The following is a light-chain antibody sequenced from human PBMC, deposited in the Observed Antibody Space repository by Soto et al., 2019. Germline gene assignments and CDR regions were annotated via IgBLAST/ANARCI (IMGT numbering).Light chain of an antibody. CDR3: QNYYLPPWM. J-gene: IGKJ1*01. CDR2: WAS. V-gene: IGKV4-1*01. CDR1: ESCLCISNNKDY. Sequence: DIVMTQSPDSLAVSLGERATINCKSSESCLCISNNKDYLAWYQQKPGQPPKLLICWASTRESGVPDGFSGSGFGIDFSLTISRLEAGDVAVYFCQNYYLPPWMVSPGTKVDIK.